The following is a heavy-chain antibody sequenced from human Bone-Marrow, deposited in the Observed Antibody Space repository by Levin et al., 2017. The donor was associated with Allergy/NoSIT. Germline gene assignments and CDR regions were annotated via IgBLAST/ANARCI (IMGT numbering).Heavy chain of an antibody. CDR1: GGSISSGGYS. Sequence: ASETLSLTCAVSGGSISSGGYSWSWIRQPPGKGLEWIGYIYHSGSTYYNPSLKSRVTISVDRSKNQFSLKLSSVTAADTAVYYCARGVVVLFDAFDIWGQGTMVTVSS. V-gene: IGHV4-30-2*01. CDR2: IYHSGST. D-gene: IGHD2-15*01. CDR3: ARGVVVLFDAFDI. J-gene: IGHJ3*02.